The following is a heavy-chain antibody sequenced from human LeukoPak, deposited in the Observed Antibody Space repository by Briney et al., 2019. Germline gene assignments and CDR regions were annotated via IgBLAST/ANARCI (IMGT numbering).Heavy chain of an antibody. D-gene: IGHD6-19*01. CDR1: GFTFSSYP. CDR3: ARDRLAVAGSQLDY. CDR2: ISGSGGNT. Sequence: QSGGSLRLSCAASGFTFSSYPMSWVRQAPGKGLEWVSAISGSGGNTYYADSVKGRFTISRDNSKNTLYLQMNSLRAEDTAVYYCARDRLAVAGSQLDYWGQGTLVTVSS. J-gene: IGHJ4*02. V-gene: IGHV3-23*01.